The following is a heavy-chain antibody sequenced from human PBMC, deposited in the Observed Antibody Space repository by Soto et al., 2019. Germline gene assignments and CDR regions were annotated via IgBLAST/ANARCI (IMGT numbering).Heavy chain of an antibody. Sequence: GGSLRLCCAASGFTFSSYWMSWVRQAPGKGLEWVANIKQDGSEKYYVDSVKGRFTISRDNAKNSLYLQMNSLRAEDTAVYYCARQKYDFWSGYINWFDPWGQGTLVTVSS. D-gene: IGHD3-3*01. V-gene: IGHV3-7*01. J-gene: IGHJ5*02. CDR2: IKQDGSEK. CDR1: GFTFSSYW. CDR3: ARQKYDFWSGYINWFDP.